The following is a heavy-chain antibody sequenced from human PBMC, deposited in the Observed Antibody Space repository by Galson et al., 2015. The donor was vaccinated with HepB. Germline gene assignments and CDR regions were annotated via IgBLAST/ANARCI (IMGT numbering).Heavy chain of an antibody. V-gene: IGHV3-73*01. Sequence: SLRLSCAASGFTFSGSAIHWVRQTSGKGLEWVGRIRSKASNYATAYTASLKGRFTISRDKSKNTLYLHMNSLKAEDTAVYYCVRDVGGNPVGIDYWVQGTLVTVSS. J-gene: IGHJ4*02. D-gene: IGHD4-23*01. CDR1: GFTFSGSA. CDR2: IRSKASNYAT. CDR3: VRDVGGNPVGIDY.